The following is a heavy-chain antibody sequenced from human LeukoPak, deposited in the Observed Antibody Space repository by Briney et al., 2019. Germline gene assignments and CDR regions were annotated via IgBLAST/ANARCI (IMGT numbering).Heavy chain of an antibody. V-gene: IGHV1-18*01. CDR1: GYTFTSYG. CDR3: ASKTVAVQGDDAFDI. D-gene: IGHD6-19*01. Sequence: ASVKVSCKASGYTFTSYGISWVRQAPGQGLERMGWISAYNGNTNYAQKLQGRVTMTRNTSISTAYMELSSLRSEDTAVYYCASKTVAVQGDDAFDIWGQGTMVTVSS. CDR2: ISAYNGNT. J-gene: IGHJ3*02.